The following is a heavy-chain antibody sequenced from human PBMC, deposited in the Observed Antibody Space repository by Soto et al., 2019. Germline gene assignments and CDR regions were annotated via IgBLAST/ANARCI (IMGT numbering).Heavy chain of an antibody. D-gene: IGHD1-1*01. CDR2: IKPDGSRT. J-gene: IGHJ4*02. V-gene: IGHV3-74*03. CDR1: GFTFSSFW. CDR3: ARDNNWSYDS. Sequence: GGSLRLSCAASGFTFSSFWMHWVRQAPGEGLVWVSYIKPDGSRTKDADSVKGRFTISRDNARNTLYLRMNSLRAEDTAVYYCARDNNWSYDSWGRGTLVTVSS.